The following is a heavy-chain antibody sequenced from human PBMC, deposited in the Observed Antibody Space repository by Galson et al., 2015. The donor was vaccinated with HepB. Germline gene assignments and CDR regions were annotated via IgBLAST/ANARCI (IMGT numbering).Heavy chain of an antibody. J-gene: IGHJ4*02. Sequence: SLRLSCAASGFMFSSYAMTWVRQAPGKGLEWVSTISGSGGNTYYADSVKGRFTISRDNSKKTLSLQMNSLRAEDTAVFYCAKAITEGGGYTFFDSWGQGALVTVSS. V-gene: IGHV3-23*01. CDR3: AKAITEGGGYTFFDS. CDR1: GFMFSSYA. D-gene: IGHD5-18*01. CDR2: ISGSGGNT.